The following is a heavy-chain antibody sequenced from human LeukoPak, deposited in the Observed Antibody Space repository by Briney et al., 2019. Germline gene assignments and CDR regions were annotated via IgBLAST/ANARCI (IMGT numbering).Heavy chain of an antibody. J-gene: IGHJ6*02. CDR2: ISSSSSTI. CDR3: ARYGDLATVTTPVYYGMDV. Sequence: PGGSLRLSCAASGFTFSSYSMNWVRQAPGKGLEWVSYISSSSSTIYYADSVKGRFTISRDNAKNSLYLQMNSLRAEDTAVYYCARYGDLATVTTPVYYGMDVWGQGTTVTVS. D-gene: IGHD4-17*01. V-gene: IGHV3-48*01. CDR1: GFTFSSYS.